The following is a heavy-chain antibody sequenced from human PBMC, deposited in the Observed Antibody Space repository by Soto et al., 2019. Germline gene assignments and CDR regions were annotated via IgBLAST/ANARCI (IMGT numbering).Heavy chain of an antibody. V-gene: IGHV1-3*01. D-gene: IGHD6-13*01. CDR2: INPVNGNT. CDR3: ARGIATGQLDP. J-gene: IGHJ5*02. CDR1: GYTFTTYT. Sequence: ASVKVSCKASGYTFTTYTMNWVRQAPGQRLEWMGWINPVNGNTKSSQKFQDRVIITRDTSASTAYMELRSLRSEDTAVYYCARGIATGQLDPWGQGTLVAVSS.